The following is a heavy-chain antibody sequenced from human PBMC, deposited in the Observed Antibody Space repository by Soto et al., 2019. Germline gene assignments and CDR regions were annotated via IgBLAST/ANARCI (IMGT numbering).Heavy chain of an antibody. CDR2: ISYDGSNK. V-gene: IGHV3-30-3*01. Sequence: GGSLRLSCAASGFTFSSYAMHWVRQAPGKGLEWVAVISYDGSNKYYADSVKGRFTISRDNSKNTLYLQMNSLRAEDTAVYYCARDLALYYYDSSGYKEYGMDVWGQGTTVTVSS. D-gene: IGHD3-22*01. J-gene: IGHJ6*02. CDR3: ARDLALYYYDSSGYKEYGMDV. CDR1: GFTFSSYA.